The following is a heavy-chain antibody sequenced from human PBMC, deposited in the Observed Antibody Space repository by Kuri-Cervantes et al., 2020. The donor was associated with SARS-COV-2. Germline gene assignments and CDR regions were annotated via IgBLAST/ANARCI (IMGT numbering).Heavy chain of an antibody. Sequence: SETLSLTCTVSGGSISSSISSSSYYWGWIRQPPGKGLEWIGEINHSGSTNYNPSLKSRVTISVDTSKNQFSLKLSSVTAADTAVYYCARGPRYSSSWYQTLDYWGQGTLVTVSS. CDR3: ARGPRYSSSWYQTLDY. V-gene: IGHV4-39*07. CDR1: GGSISSSISSSSYY. D-gene: IGHD6-13*01. J-gene: IGHJ4*02. CDR2: INHSGST.